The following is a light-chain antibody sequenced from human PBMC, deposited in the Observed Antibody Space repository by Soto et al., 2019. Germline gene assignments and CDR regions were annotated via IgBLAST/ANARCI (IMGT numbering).Light chain of an antibody. CDR3: AAWDDSLSGL. V-gene: IGLV1-47*01. CDR2: RNN. Sequence: QSVLTQPPSASGTPGQRVTISCSGSSSNIGSNYVYWYQQLPGTAPKLLIYRNNQRPSGVPDRLSGSKSGTSASLAISGIRSEDEADYYCAAWDDSLSGLFGGGTKLTVL. CDR1: SSNIGSNY. J-gene: IGLJ2*01.